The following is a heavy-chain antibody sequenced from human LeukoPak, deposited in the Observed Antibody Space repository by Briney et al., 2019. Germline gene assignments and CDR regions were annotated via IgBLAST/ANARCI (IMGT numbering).Heavy chain of an antibody. CDR1: GFTFSSYA. J-gene: IGHJ4*02. Sequence: PGGSLRLSCAASGFTFSSYAMSWVRQAPGKGLEWVSAISGSGGSTYYADSVKGRFTISRDNSKNTLYLQMNSLRAEDTAVYYCAKDPLRGYSYGSTFDYWGQGTLATVSS. CDR3: AKDPLRGYSYGSTFDY. D-gene: IGHD5-18*01. CDR2: ISGSGGST. V-gene: IGHV3-23*01.